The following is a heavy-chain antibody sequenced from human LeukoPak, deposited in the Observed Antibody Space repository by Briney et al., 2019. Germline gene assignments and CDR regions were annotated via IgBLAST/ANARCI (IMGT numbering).Heavy chain of an antibody. CDR2: IQQDGSDK. J-gene: IGHJ4*02. Sequence: GGSLRLSCASSGFTFSHYWMSWVRQAPGKGLEWVANIQQDGSDKNYVDSVKGRFTISRDNAKNSLYLQMNSLRAEDTAVYYCARDRDYYGSGSYYNRYFDYWGQGTLVTVSS. CDR1: GFTFSHYW. D-gene: IGHD3-10*01. CDR3: ARDRDYYGSGSYYNRYFDY. V-gene: IGHV3-7*01.